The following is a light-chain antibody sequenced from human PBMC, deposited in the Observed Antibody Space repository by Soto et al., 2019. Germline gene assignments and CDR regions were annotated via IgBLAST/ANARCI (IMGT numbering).Light chain of an antibody. CDR2: AAS. J-gene: IGKJ4*01. V-gene: IGKV1-12*01. Sequence: DIQMTQSPSTLSASVGDRVSITCRASQDIGDWLAWYQQKPGKAPKLLVYAASSLQSGVPSRFSGSGSGTDLTLTIGSLQPEDFATYYCQQGYSFPVTFGGGTKVDIK. CDR1: QDIGDW. CDR3: QQGYSFPVT.